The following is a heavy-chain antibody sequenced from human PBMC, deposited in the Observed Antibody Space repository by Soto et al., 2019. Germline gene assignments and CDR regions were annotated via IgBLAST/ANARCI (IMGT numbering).Heavy chain of an antibody. Sequence: ASVKVSCKASGYTFTNFGISWVRQAPGQGLEWMGWISAYNGNTNYAQNFQGRVTMTTDTSTSTAYMVLRSLRSDDTAVYYCARDLRSVAWTFDYWGQGTLVTVSS. D-gene: IGHD5-12*01. CDR1: GYTFTNFG. J-gene: IGHJ4*02. V-gene: IGHV1-18*01. CDR2: ISAYNGNT. CDR3: ARDLRSVAWTFDY.